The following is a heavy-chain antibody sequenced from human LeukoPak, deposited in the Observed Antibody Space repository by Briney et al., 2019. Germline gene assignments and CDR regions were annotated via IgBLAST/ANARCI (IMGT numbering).Heavy chain of an antibody. V-gene: IGHV3-7*01. Sequence: GGSLRLSCAASGFSFNSYWMSWVRQVPGKGLEWVANIKQDGGEKYYVDSVKGRFTISRDNAKTSLYLQMNSLRAEDTALYYCAMGTWNFDLWGRGTLLSVSS. J-gene: IGHJ2*01. D-gene: IGHD1-1*01. CDR2: IKQDGGEK. CDR1: GFSFNSYW. CDR3: AMGTWNFDL.